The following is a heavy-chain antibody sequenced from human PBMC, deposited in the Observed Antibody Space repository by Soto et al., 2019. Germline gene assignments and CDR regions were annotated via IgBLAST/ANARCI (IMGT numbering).Heavy chain of an antibody. CDR3: GRQPGHCGSTTCFGYYSVDV. Sequence: QLQLQESGPRLVKPSETLSLTCSVSGGSISSSSYSWGWIRQPPGKGLEWIGTIYYSGSTHYNPSLEGRVAISADTHNNQLPLRLSSVTAADTAVYYCGRQPGHCGSTTCFGYYSVDVWGQGTTVTVS. CDR1: GGSISSSSYS. CDR2: IYYSGST. J-gene: IGHJ6*02. V-gene: IGHV4-39*01. D-gene: IGHD2-2*01.